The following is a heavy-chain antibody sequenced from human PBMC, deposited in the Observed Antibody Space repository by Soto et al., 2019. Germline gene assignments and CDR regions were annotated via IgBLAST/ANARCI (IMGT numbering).Heavy chain of an antibody. CDR2: TYYRSTWIH. CDR3: ARGLRPHFDY. J-gene: IGHJ4*02. V-gene: IGHV6-1*01. D-gene: IGHD3-10*01. CDR1: GDSVSSSSSA. Sequence: PSQTLSLTCAISGDSVSSSSSAWNWIRQSPSRGLEWLGRTYYRSTWIHDYAVSVKSRIIINPATSQTQFSLQLNSVTPDDTAVYYCARGLRPHFDYWGLGTLVTVS.